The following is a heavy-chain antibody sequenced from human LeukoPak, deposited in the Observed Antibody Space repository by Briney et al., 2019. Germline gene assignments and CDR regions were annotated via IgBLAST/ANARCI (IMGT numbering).Heavy chain of an antibody. CDR1: GFTFSSYS. CDR2: ISSSSSYI. Sequence: GGSLRLSCAASGFTFSSYSMNWVRQAPGKGLEWVSSISSSSSYIYYADSVKGRFTISRDNAKNSLYLQMNSLRAEDTAVYYCARDSPRYCSAGSCYAPFDYWGQRTPVTVSS. CDR3: ARDSPRYCSAGSCYAPFDY. D-gene: IGHD2-15*01. J-gene: IGHJ4*02. V-gene: IGHV3-21*01.